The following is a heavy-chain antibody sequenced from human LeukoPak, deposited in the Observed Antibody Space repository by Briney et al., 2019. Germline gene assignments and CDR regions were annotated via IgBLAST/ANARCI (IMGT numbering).Heavy chain of an antibody. V-gene: IGHV3-23*05. J-gene: IGHJ4*02. Sequence: GSLRLSCAASRFTFSNYAMSWVRQAPGKGLEWVSGIDNSGTSPYYTDSVKGRFTIARDNSKNTLYLQMNSLRDDDTAVYYCAKAFSSSWYFGYWGQGTLVTVS. D-gene: IGHD6-13*01. CDR2: IDNSGTSP. CDR3: AKAFSSSWYFGY. CDR1: RFTFSNYA.